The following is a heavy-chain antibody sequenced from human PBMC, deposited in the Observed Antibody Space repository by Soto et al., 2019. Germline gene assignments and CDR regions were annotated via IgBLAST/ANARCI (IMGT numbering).Heavy chain of an antibody. CDR1: GYTFTSYY. CDR3: AREPYSSSSSYYYYGMDV. D-gene: IGHD6-6*01. J-gene: IGHJ6*02. V-gene: IGHV1-46*01. CDR2: INPSGGST. Sequence: GASVKGSCKASGYTFTSYYMHWVRQAPGQGLEWMGIINPSGGSTSYAQKFQGRVTMTRDTSTSTVYMELSSLRSEDTAVYYCAREPYSSSSSYYYYGMDVWGQGTTVTAP.